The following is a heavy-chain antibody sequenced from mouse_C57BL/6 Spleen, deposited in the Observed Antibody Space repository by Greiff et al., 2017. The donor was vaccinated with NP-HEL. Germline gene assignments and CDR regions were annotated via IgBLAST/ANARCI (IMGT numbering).Heavy chain of an antibody. D-gene: IGHD1-1*01. CDR2: IDPEDGET. V-gene: IGHV14-2*01. J-gene: IGHJ4*01. CDR3: ARDYYSGSSYECYYAMDY. Sequence: EVQLQESGAELVKPGASVKLSCTASGFNIKDYYMHWVKQRTEQGLEWIGRIDPEDGETKYAPKFQGKATITADTSSNTAYLQLSSLTSEDTAVYYCARDYYSGSSYECYYAMDYWGQGTSVTVSS. CDR1: GFNIKDYY.